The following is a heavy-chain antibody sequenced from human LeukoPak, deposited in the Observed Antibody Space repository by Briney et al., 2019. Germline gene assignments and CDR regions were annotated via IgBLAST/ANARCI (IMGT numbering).Heavy chain of an antibody. J-gene: IGHJ4*02. V-gene: IGHV3-74*01. CDR1: GFTFSSYW. Sequence: GGSLRLSCAASGFTFSSYWMHWVRQAPGKGLVWVSRINSDGSSTSYADSVKGRFTISRDNAKNTLYLQMNSLRAEDTAVYYCARGRRFYYGSGSYYKAHHFDYWGQGTLVTVSS. CDR3: ARGRRFYYGSGSYYKAHHFDY. D-gene: IGHD3-10*01. CDR2: INSDGSST.